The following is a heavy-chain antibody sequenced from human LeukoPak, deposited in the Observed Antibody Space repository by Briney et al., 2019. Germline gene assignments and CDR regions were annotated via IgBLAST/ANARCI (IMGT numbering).Heavy chain of an antibody. V-gene: IGHV3-23*01. CDR1: GFTFASYA. Sequence: GGSLRLSCAASGFTFASYAMTWVRQAPGKGLEWFSAISGSGGSTYYADSVKGRFTISRDNYKNTLYLQMNSLRAEDTAVYYFARDSGIYDSSGYYGLSYYGMDVWGQGTTVTVSS. CDR3: ARDSGIYDSSGYYGLSYYGMDV. CDR2: ISGSGGST. J-gene: IGHJ6*02. D-gene: IGHD3-22*01.